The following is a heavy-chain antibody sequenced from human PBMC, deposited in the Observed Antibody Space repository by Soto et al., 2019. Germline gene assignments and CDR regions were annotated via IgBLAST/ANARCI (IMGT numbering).Heavy chain of an antibody. J-gene: IGHJ3*02. Sequence: EIQLVESGGGVVRPGGSLRLSCAASGFTFDDYDMGWVRQAPGKGLEWVSVIKWNGGSTGYADSVKGRFTISRDNAKNSRYLQMNSLRAEDTSLYYCARDPSYCTSGVCYAFDIWGQGTMVTVSS. CDR1: GFTFDDYD. CDR2: IKWNGGST. CDR3: ARDPSYCTSGVCYAFDI. D-gene: IGHD2-8*01. V-gene: IGHV3-20*04.